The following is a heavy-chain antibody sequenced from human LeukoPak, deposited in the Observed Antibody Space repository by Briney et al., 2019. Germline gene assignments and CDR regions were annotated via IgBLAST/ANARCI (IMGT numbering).Heavy chain of an antibody. J-gene: IGHJ4*02. D-gene: IGHD3-22*01. Sequence: SETLSLTCTVSGGSISGYYWSWIRQPPGKGLEWIGYIYYSGSTNYNPSLKSRVTMSVDTSKNQFSVKVNSVTAADTAVYYCARLRNRYDTSGYYPFDYWGQGTLVTVSS. CDR1: GGSISGYY. V-gene: IGHV4-59*08. CDR2: IYYSGST. CDR3: ARLRNRYDTSGYYPFDY.